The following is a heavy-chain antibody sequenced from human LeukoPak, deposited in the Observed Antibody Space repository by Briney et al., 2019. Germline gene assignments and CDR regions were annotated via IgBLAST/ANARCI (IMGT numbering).Heavy chain of an antibody. CDR1: GYTFTVYY. D-gene: IGHD1-26*01. J-gene: IGHJ4*02. Sequence: ASVTVSFKASGYTFTVYYMHWVRQAPGQGREWLGWINPNSGGTNYAQKFQGRVTMTRDTSISTAYMELSRLRSDDTAVYYCARGLDSGSYPGRFDYWGQGTLVTVSS. V-gene: IGHV1-2*02. CDR2: INPNSGGT. CDR3: ARGLDSGSYPGRFDY.